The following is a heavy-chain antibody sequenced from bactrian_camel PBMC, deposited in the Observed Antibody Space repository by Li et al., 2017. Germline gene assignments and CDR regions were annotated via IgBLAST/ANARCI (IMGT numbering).Heavy chain of an antibody. D-gene: IGHD2*01. Sequence: QVQLVESGGGSVQAGGSLRLSCAACTDIYRRYCMAWFRQAPGKEREGVAAMDDYGSTSYTDSVKGRFTISKDNAKNTLYLQMNSLKPEDTAVYYCAAQYCRGSSLSTLLHSPAFFFTGARGPRSPSP. CDR1: TDIYRRYC. CDR2: MDDYGST. J-gene: IGHJ4*01. V-gene: IGHV3S26*01. CDR3: AAQYCRGSSLSTLLHSPAFFFT.